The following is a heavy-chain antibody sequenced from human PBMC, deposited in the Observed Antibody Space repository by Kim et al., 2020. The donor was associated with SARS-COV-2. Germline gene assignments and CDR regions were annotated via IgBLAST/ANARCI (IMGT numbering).Heavy chain of an antibody. J-gene: IGHJ2*01. CDR1: GFTFSSYD. D-gene: IGHD1-20*01. CDR2: IGTKADT. V-gene: IGHV3-13*04. CDR3: ARGPIEEGIRATKGYFDL. Sequence: GGSLRLSCAASGFTFSSYDMHWVRQGTEKGLEWVSSIGTKADTYYPDSVKDRFTISRENAKDSFHLQMNSLRAEDTAVYYCARGPIEEGIRATKGYFDLWGRGTVVTVSS.